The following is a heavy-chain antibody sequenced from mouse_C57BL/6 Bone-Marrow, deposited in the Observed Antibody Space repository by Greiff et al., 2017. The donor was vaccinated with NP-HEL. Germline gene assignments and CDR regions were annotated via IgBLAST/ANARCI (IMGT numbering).Heavy chain of an antibody. D-gene: IGHD2-1*01. V-gene: IGHV1-4*01. J-gene: IGHJ2*01. Sequence: QVHVKQSGAELARPGASVKMSCKASGYTFTSYTMHWVKQRPGQGLEWIGYINPSSGYTKYNQKFKDKATLTADKSSSTAYMQLSSLTSEDSEFYYCARFYSYFDYWGQGTTLTVSS. CDR1: GYTFTSYT. CDR3: ARFYSYFDY. CDR2: INPSSGYT.